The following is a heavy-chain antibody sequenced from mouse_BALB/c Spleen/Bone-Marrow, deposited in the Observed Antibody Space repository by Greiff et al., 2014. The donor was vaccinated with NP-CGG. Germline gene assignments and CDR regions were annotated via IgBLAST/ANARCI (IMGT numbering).Heavy chain of an antibody. CDR3: APYYYGSSQFAY. V-gene: IGHV14-3*02. D-gene: IGHD1-1*01. CDR2: IDPANGNT. Sequence: VQLKESGAELVKPGASVKLSCTASGFNIKDTYMHWVKQRPEQGLEWIGRIDPANGNTKYDPKFQGKATITADISSNTAYLQLSSLTSEDTAVYYCAPYYYGSSQFAYWGQGTLVTVSA. J-gene: IGHJ3*01. CDR1: GFNIKDTY.